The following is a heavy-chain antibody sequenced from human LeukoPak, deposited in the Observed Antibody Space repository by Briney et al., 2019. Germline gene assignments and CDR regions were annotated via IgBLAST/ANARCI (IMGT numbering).Heavy chain of an antibody. Sequence: GGSLKLSCAGSGFSFSGSAIHWVRQAPGKGLEWVANIKQDGSETYYLDSVKGRFTISRDNAQNSLSLQMSSLRAEDTAVYYCARPNRGFDYWGQGTLVTVSS. CDR3: ARPNRGFDY. CDR1: GFSFSGSA. J-gene: IGHJ4*02. CDR2: IKQDGSET. V-gene: IGHV3-7*04. D-gene: IGHD7-27*01.